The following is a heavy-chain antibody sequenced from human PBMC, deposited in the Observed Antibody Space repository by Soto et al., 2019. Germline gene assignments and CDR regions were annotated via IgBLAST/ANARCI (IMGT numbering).Heavy chain of an antibody. CDR2: RSGSDNST. V-gene: IGHV3-23*01. CDR1: GFTFSSYA. J-gene: IGHJ4*02. D-gene: IGHD6-19*01. CDR3: AKEPLLSGWYYFDS. Sequence: SGGSLRLSCAASGFTFSSYAMSWVRQAPGKGLEWVSGRSGSDNSTYYADSVKGRFTISRDNSKNTLFLQMNSLTAEDTAVYYCAKEPLLSGWYYFDSWGQGTLVTVSS.